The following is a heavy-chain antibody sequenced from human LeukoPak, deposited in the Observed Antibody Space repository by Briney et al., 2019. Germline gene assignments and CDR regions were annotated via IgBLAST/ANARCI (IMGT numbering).Heavy chain of an antibody. Sequence: PGGSLRLSCAASGFTFSHYSMNWVRQAPGKGLEWVSSISSTSSNTYCADSLKGRFTISRDNAKNSLYLQMSSLRAEDTAVYYCARVWYYDFWSGYSCLDYWGQGTLVTVSS. J-gene: IGHJ4*02. CDR1: GFTFSHYS. V-gene: IGHV3-21*01. CDR3: ARVWYYDFWSGYSCLDY. D-gene: IGHD3-3*01. CDR2: ISSTSSNT.